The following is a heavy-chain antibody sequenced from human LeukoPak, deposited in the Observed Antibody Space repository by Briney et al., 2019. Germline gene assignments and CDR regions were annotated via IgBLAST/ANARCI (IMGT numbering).Heavy chain of an antibody. CDR1: GFTFSSYA. CDR2: IPSDGSNK. CDR3: AKTGQLMLSSQDQ. J-gene: IGHJ4*02. Sequence: PGRSLRLSCTASGFTFSSYAMHWVPQAPGKGLEWVALIPSDGSNKYYAESVKGRFTISRDNSKNTVYLQMNSLRAEDTAVYYCAKTGQLMLSSQDQWGQGTLVTVSS. D-gene: IGHD5-18*01. V-gene: IGHV3-30-3*02.